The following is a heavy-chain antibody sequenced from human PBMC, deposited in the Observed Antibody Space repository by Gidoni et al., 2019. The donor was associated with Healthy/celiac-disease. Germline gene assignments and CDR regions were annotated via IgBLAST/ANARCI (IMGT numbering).Heavy chain of an antibody. CDR2: INHSGST. CDR3: ARAPGPVKRGWGVIIST. J-gene: IGHJ5*02. Sequence: QVQLQQWGAGLLKPSETLSLTCAVYGGSFSGSYWSWIRQPPGKGLEWIGEINHSGSTNYNPSLKSRVTISVDTSKNQFSLKLSSVTAADTAVYYCARAPGPVKRGWGVIISTWGQGTLVTVSS. D-gene: IGHD3-10*01. CDR1: GGSFSGSY. V-gene: IGHV4-34*01.